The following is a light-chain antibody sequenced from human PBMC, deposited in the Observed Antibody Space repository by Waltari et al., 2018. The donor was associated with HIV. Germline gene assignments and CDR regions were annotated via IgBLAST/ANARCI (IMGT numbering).Light chain of an antibody. Sequence: DIQMTQSPSTLSASVGDRVTITCRASQSISSWLAWYQQKPGKAPKLLTYKASSLESGVPSRFSGSGSGTEFTLTISSLQPDDFATYYCQQYNSWYTFGQGTKLEIK. CDR1: QSISSW. CDR2: KAS. J-gene: IGKJ2*01. CDR3: QQYNSWYT. V-gene: IGKV1-5*03.